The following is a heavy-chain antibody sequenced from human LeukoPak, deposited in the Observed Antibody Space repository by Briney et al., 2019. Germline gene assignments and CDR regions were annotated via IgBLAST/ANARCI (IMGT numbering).Heavy chain of an antibody. CDR1: GFTFDDYA. D-gene: IGHD3-22*01. J-gene: IGHJ4*02. CDR3: AKDIHDRGYTDY. CDR2: ISGDGGTT. Sequence: GGSLRLSCAASGFTFDDYAMHWVRQAPGKGLEWVSLISGDGGTTYYADSVKGRFTISRDNSKNSLFLRMNSLRIEDTAFYYCAKDIHDRGYTDYWGQGTLVTVSS. V-gene: IGHV3-43*02.